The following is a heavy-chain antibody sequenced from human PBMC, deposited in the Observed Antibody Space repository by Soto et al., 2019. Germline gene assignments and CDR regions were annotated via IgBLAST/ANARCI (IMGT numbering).Heavy chain of an antibody. Sequence: SETLSLTCTVSGGSISSYYWSWIRQPPGKGLEWIGYIYYSGSTNYNPSLKSRVTISVDTSKNQFSLKLSSVTAADTAVYYCARGYTAMAYYYYYGMDVWGQGTTVTVS. V-gene: IGHV4-59*01. CDR2: IYYSGST. CDR1: GGSISSYY. J-gene: IGHJ6*02. D-gene: IGHD5-18*01. CDR3: ARGYTAMAYYYYYGMDV.